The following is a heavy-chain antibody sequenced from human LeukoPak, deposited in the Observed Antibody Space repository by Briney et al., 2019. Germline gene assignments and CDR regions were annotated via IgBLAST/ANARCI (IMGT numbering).Heavy chain of an antibody. D-gene: IGHD6-25*01. J-gene: IGHJ4*02. CDR1: GYTFSNND. CDR2: MNPISGNT. Sequence: ASVKVSSKASGYTFSNNDINWVRQATGQGLEWMGWMNPISGNTGFAQKFQGRVTITRITSISTAYMEMSSLRSDDTAVYYCVRGAKCSGADCDSTKEYVYYFDYWGQGTLVTVSS. V-gene: IGHV1-8*03. CDR3: VRGAKCSGADCDSTKEYVYYFDY.